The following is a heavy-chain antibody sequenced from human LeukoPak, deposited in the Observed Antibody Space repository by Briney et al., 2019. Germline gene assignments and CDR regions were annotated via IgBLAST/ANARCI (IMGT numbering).Heavy chain of an antibody. V-gene: IGHV3-7*01. CDR3: AREPVGSSY. D-gene: IGHD3-10*01. J-gene: IGHJ4*02. CDR1: GVTFSSYW. Sequence: PGGSLRLSCAASGVTFSSYWMSWVRQAPGEGREWVAHIKQDGSEKYYVDSVKGRSTISRDNAKNSLYLQMNSLRAEDTAVYYCAREPVGSSYWGQGNLVTVSS. CDR2: IKQDGSEK.